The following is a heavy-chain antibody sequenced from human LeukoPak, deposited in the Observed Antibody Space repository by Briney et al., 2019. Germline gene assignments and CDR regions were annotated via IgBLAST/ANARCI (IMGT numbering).Heavy chain of an antibody. J-gene: IGHJ6*02. Sequence: ASVTVSFKASGYTFTTYYIHWVRQAPGQGLEWMGLINPSSNYAKYAQKFQGRVTMTSDTSTSTVYMELSSLRSEDTAVYYCARGYSYSMDVWGQGTTVTVPS. CDR2: INPSSNYA. V-gene: IGHV1-46*01. CDR1: GYTFTTYY. CDR3: ARGYSYSMDV.